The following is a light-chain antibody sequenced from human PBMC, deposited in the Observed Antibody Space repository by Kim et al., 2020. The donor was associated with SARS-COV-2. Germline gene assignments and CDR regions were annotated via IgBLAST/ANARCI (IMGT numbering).Light chain of an antibody. CDR3: QAWDSSTSSWV. V-gene: IGLV3-1*01. J-gene: IGLJ3*02. Sequence: SYELTQPPSVSVSPGQTASITCSGEELGDKYVCWYQQKPGQSPVLVIYQDNKWPSGIPGRFSGSNSGNTATLTISGTQALDEADYYCQAWDSSTSSWVFGGGTQLTVL. CDR1: ELGDKY. CDR2: QDN.